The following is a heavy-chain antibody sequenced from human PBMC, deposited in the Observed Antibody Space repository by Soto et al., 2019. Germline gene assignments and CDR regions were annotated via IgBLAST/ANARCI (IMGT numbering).Heavy chain of an antibody. V-gene: IGHV4-30-4*01. J-gene: IGHJ5*01. CDR2: IYKSATT. CDR3: ARGRECLTVRCFPKWFDF. D-gene: IGHD7-27*01. CDR1: GDRVSISDVS. Sequence: SYTPSLSRSFCGDRVSISDVSVSWTPQPPGPALEYIGSIYKSATTYYNPSLERRVAISVDTSKSQFSLNVASVTGADTAVYFCARGRECLTVRCFPKWFDFLGHGSLVSVS.